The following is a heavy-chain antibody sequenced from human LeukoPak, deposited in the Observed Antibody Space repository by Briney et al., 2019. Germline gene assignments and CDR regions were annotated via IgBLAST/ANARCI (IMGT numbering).Heavy chain of an antibody. CDR2: IRYDGSNK. CDR3: AKEQGYCSSTSCSPDY. J-gene: IGHJ4*02. V-gene: IGHV3-30*02. D-gene: IGHD2-2*01. CDR1: GFTFSSYG. Sequence: GGSLRLSCAASGFTFSSYGMHWVRQAPGKGLEWVAFIRYDGSNKYYADSVKGRFTISRDNSKNTLYLQMNSLRAEDTAVYYCAKEQGYCSSTSCSPDYWGQGTLVTVSS.